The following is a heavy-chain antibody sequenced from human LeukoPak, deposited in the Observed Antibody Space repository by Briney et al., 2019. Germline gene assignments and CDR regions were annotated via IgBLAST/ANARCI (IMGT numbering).Heavy chain of an antibody. J-gene: IGHJ4*02. CDR3: ARQVLLSFDK. Sequence: SETLSLTCSVSGDSIRTTSYYWDWIRQAPGKGLEWIGTVFYTGTTYYSPSLKSQITISVDTSKNQFSLKLSSVTAADTAVYYCARQVLLSFDKWGQGAPVTVSS. CDR2: VFYTGTT. V-gene: IGHV4-39*01. CDR1: GDSIRTTSYY. D-gene: IGHD3-10*01.